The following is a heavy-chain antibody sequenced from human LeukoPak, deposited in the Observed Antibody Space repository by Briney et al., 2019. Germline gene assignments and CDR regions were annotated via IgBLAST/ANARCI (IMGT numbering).Heavy chain of an antibody. J-gene: IGHJ4*02. Sequence: GGFLRLSCAASGFTFSSYEMNWVRQAPGKGLEWVSYISSSGSTIYYADSVKGRFTISRDNAKNSLYLQMNSLRAEDTAVYYCAREGAGVSVDYWGQGTLVTVSS. CDR2: ISSSGSTI. D-gene: IGHD6-19*01. CDR1: GFTFSSYE. V-gene: IGHV3-48*03. CDR3: AREGAGVSVDY.